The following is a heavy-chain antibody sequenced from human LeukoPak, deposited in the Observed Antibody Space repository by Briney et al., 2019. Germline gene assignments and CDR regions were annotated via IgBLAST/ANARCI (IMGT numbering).Heavy chain of an antibody. J-gene: IGHJ6*03. Sequence: SETLSLTCTVSGGSISSSSYYWGWIRQPPGKGLEWIGSIYHSGSTYYNPSLKSRVTISVDTSKNQFSLKLSSVTAADTAVYYCARSGRLGENYYYMDVWGKGTTVTVSS. D-gene: IGHD5-24*01. CDR2: IYHSGST. CDR1: GGSISSSSYY. CDR3: ARSGRLGENYYYMDV. V-gene: IGHV4-39*07.